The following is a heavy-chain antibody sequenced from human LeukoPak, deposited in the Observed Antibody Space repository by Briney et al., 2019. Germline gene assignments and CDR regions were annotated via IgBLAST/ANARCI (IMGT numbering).Heavy chain of an antibody. D-gene: IGHD3-3*01. Sequence: GGSLRLSCAASGFTFSDYYMSWIRQAPGKGLEWVSYISSSGSTIYYADSVRGRFTISRDNAKNSLYLQMNSLRAEDTAVYYCARASLYYDFWSGTSDWGQGTLVTVSS. CDR2: ISSSGSTI. CDR1: GFTFSDYY. CDR3: ARASLYYDFWSGTSD. J-gene: IGHJ4*02. V-gene: IGHV3-11*01.